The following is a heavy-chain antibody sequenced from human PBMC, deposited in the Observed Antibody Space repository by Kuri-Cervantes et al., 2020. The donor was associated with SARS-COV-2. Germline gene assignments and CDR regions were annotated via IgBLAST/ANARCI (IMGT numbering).Heavy chain of an antibody. V-gene: IGHV3-48*01. CDR1: GFTFRSSH. CDR3: TRDRCRYSGDTSHFYMDV. D-gene: IGHD5-12*01. CDR2: ISDWSLNI. J-gene: IGHJ6*03. Sequence: GESLKISCAASGFTFRSSHMNWVRQAPGKGLEWISSISDWSLNIYYADSVKGRFNISRDNAKNSLFLQMNSLRVEDTAVYYCTRDRCRYSGDTSHFYMDVWGTGTTVTVSS.